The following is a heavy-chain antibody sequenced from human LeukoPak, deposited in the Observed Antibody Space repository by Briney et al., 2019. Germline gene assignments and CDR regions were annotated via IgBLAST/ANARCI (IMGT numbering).Heavy chain of an antibody. CDR2: ISPDGSST. Sequence: GGSLRLSCAASGFTFSNYWMHWVRQAPGKGLLWVSRISPDGSSTTYADSVKGRFTISRDNAKNTLYLQMNSLRAEETAVYYCASPAVGTTLSLWGQGTLVTVSS. CDR3: ASPAVGTTLSL. J-gene: IGHJ4*02. V-gene: IGHV3-74*01. CDR1: GFTFSNYW. D-gene: IGHD2/OR15-2a*01.